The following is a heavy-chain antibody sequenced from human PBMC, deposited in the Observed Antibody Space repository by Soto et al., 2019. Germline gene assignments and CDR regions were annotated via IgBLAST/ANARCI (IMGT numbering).Heavy chain of an antibody. CDR3: ARVGVDTAMDLRERYYFDY. CDR2: INPSGGST. D-gene: IGHD5-18*01. J-gene: IGHJ4*02. CDR1: GYTFTSYY. V-gene: IGHV1-46*01. Sequence: ASVKVSCKASGYTFTSYYMHWVRQAPGQGLEWMGIINPSGGSTSYAQKFQGRVTMTRDTSTSTVYMELSSLRSEDTAVYYCARVGVDTAMDLRERYYFDYWGQGTLVTVSS.